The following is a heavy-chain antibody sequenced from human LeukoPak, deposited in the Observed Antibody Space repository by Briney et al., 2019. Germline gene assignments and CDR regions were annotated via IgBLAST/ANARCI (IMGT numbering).Heavy chain of an antibody. CDR3: ARGTTVNTPFDH. D-gene: IGHD4-11*01. CDR1: GFTFSSYA. J-gene: IGHJ4*02. CDR2: INNNGGTT. Sequence: GGSLRLSCAASGFTFSSYAMHWVRQAPGKGLEYVSVINNNGGTTYYANSVKGRFTISRDNSKNMVFLQMGSLRAEDMAVYYCARGTTVNTPFDHWGQGTLVTVSS. V-gene: IGHV3-64*01.